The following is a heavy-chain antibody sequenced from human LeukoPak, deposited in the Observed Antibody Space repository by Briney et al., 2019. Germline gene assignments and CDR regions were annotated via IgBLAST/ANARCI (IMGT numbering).Heavy chain of an antibody. CDR2: LHPSGAT. CDR3: ARARYCSGGSCPQVWFDP. CDR1: GSPISGYY. V-gene: IGHV4-4*07. J-gene: IGHJ5*02. Sequence: PSDTLSLTCSVSGSPISGYYWNWIRQPAGKGLEWIGRLHPSGATNYNPSLRSRLTMSLDTSNSQFSLRLSSVTAADTAVYYCARARYCSGGSCPQVWFDPWGQGTLVTVSS. D-gene: IGHD2-15*01.